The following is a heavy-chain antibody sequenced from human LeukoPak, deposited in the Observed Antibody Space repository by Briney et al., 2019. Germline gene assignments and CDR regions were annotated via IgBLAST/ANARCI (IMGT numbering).Heavy chain of an antibody. CDR2: ISSSGNTI. D-gene: IGHD2-15*01. J-gene: IGHJ4*02. CDR1: GFTFSSYE. CDR3: ARYCSGGSCFVGIDY. Sequence: PGGSLRLSCAASGFTFSSYEMKWVRQAPGKGLEWISYISSSGNTIYYADSVKGRFTISRDNAKNSLYLQMNSLRAEDTAVYYCARYCSGGSCFVGIDYWGQGTLVTVSP. V-gene: IGHV3-48*03.